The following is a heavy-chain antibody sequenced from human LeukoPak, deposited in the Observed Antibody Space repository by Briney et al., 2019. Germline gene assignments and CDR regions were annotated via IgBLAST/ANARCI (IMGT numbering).Heavy chain of an antibody. D-gene: IGHD3-22*01. CDR1: EFTFSSYG. V-gene: IGHV3-30*02. J-gene: IGHJ4*02. CDR3: AKEKIVHVGWYYFDY. Sequence: GGSLRLSCTASEFTFSSYGMHWVRQAPGKGLEWLAFIPNDGSDASYTNSVKGRFTISRDNSKNTLHLQMNSLRAEDTAVYYCAKEKIVHVGWYYFDYWGQGTLVTVSS. CDR2: IPNDGSDA.